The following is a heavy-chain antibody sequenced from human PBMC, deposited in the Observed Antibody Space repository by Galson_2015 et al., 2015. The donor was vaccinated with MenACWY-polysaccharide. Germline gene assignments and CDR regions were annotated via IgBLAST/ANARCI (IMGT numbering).Heavy chain of an antibody. CDR3: ARDAGGPEDY. CDR1: GYTFTNYA. Sequence: SVKVSCKASGYTFTNYAINWVRQAPGQGLEWMGWINTYNANTYYAQKVQGRVTVTADTSTSTAYMELRSLRSDDTAVYYCARDAGGPEDYWGQGTLVTVSS. V-gene: IGHV1-18*04. CDR2: INTYNANT. J-gene: IGHJ4*02. D-gene: IGHD2-15*01.